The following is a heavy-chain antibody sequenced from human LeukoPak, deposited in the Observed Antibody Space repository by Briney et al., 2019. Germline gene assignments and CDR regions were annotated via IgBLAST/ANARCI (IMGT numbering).Heavy chain of an antibody. D-gene: IGHD2-21*02. CDR1: GDSISSYY. CDR2: ICHSGNT. V-gene: IGHV4-59*08. Sequence: SEPVPLSCTVSGDSISSYYWSWSRQPPGKGLEWIGYICHSGNTNSNPSYKTPLTISVDTTKNQFSLKLSSVTAADTAVYYCARSIIVVVAAGALDIWGQGTMVTVSS. J-gene: IGHJ3*02. CDR3: ARSIIVVVAAGALDI.